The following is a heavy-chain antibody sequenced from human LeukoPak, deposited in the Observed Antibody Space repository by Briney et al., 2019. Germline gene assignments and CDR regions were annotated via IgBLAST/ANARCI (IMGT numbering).Heavy chain of an antibody. J-gene: IGHJ3*02. D-gene: IGHD2-2*01. CDR2: ISSSSSYI. V-gene: IGHV3-21*01. CDR1: GFTFSSYS. CDR3: AKNIWGQYCTSISCHPTIADAFDI. Sequence: GGSLRLSCAASGFTFSSYSMNWVRQAPGKGLEWVSSISSSSSYIYYADSVKGRFTISRDNAKNSLYLQMNSLRAEDTAVYYCAKNIWGQYCTSISCHPTIADAFDIWGQGTMVTVSS.